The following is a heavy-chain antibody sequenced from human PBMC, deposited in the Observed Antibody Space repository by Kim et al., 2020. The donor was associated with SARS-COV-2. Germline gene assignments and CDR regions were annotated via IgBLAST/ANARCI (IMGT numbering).Heavy chain of an antibody. D-gene: IGHD5-12*01. Sequence: GTTKNSPDSVKGRFTISRDNAQNTLYLLMNSLRAEDTAVYYCARGGGGYDYWGQGTLVTVSS. CDR3: ARGGGGYDY. V-gene: IGHV3-74*01. J-gene: IGHJ4*02. CDR2: GTTK.